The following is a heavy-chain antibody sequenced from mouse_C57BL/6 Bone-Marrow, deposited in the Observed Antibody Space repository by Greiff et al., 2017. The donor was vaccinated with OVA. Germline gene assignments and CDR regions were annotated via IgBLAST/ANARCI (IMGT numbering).Heavy chain of an antibody. D-gene: IGHD1-1*01. V-gene: IGHV1-7*01. Sequence: VLLQQSGAELAKPGASVKLSCKASGYTFTSYWMPWVQQRPGQGLEWIGYISPSGGYTKYPQKFKDKATLTADKSSSTAYMQLSSLTSEDSAVYYCVRSRLRDYWGQGTSVTVSA. CDR2: ISPSGGYT. CDR3: VRSRLRDY. CDR1: GYTFTSYW. J-gene: IGHJ4*01.